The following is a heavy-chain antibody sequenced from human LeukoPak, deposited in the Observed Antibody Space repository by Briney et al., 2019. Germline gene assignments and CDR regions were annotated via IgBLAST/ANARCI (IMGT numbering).Heavy chain of an antibody. CDR3: ATYYDSGGYPDY. CDR2: IYTSGST. D-gene: IGHD3-22*01. J-gene: IGHJ4*02. Sequence: SETLSLTCTVSGGSISSYYWSWIRQPAGKGLEWIGRIYTSGSTNYNPSLKSRVTMSVDTSKNQFSLKLSSVTAADTAVYYCATYYDSGGYPDYWGQGTLVTVSS. CDR1: GGSISSYY. V-gene: IGHV4-4*07.